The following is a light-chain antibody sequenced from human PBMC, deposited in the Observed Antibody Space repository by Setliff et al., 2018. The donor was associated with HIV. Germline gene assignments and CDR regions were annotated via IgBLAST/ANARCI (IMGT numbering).Light chain of an antibody. Sequence: QSALAQHASVSGSPGQSITISCTGTGSDVGRYNYVSWYQHHPGKAPKLMIYEVSNRPSGVSNRFSGSKSGNTASLTISGLQADDEADYYCSSYTSISTVVFGGGTKVTVL. V-gene: IGLV2-14*01. CDR3: SSYTSISTVV. J-gene: IGLJ2*01. CDR1: GSDVGRYNY. CDR2: EVS.